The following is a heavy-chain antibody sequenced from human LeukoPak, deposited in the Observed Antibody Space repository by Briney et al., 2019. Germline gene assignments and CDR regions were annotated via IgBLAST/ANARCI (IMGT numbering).Heavy chain of an antibody. CDR3: AKGDDYDSSGPVDY. D-gene: IGHD3-22*01. CDR2: ISWNSGSI. V-gene: IGHV3-9*03. Sequence: GRSLRLSCAASGFTFDDYAMHWVRQAPGKGLEWVSGISWNSGSIGYADSVKGRFTTSRDNAKNSLYLQMNSLRAEDMALYYCAKGDDYDSSGPVDYWGQGTLVTVSS. J-gene: IGHJ4*02. CDR1: GFTFDDYA.